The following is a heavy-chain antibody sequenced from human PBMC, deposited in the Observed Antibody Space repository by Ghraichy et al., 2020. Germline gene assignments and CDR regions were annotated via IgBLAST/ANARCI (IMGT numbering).Heavy chain of an antibody. CDR2: IQISGGT. Sequence: SETLSLTCTVSGGSISSYYWSWIRQPAGKGLEWIGRIQISGGTNYNPSLKSRITMSADTSKNQFSLKLSSVTAADTAVYYCAREYGSGSYSVSGFYCFDPWGQGTLVTVSS. D-gene: IGHD3-10*01. CDR1: GGSISSYY. V-gene: IGHV4-4*07. CDR3: AREYGSGSYSVSGFYCFDP. J-gene: IGHJ5*02.